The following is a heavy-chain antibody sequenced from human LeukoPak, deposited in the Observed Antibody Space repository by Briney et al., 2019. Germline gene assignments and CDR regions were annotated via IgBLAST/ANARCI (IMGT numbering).Heavy chain of an antibody. V-gene: IGHV4-59*08. CDR3: ATDGYYGLGASDI. CDR2: MYYSGTS. Sequence: SETLSLTCTISGGSISSYYWSWVRQPPGKGLEWIGYMYYSGTSNYNPSLKSRVTISVDTSKNQFSLKLNSVTAADTAVYYCATDGYYGLGASDIWGQGTMVTVS. D-gene: IGHD3-22*01. CDR1: GGSISSYY. J-gene: IGHJ3*02.